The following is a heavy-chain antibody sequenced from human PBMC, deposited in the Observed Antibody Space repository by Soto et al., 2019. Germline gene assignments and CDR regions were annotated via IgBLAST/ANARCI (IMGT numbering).Heavy chain of an antibody. V-gene: IGHV1-69*05. CDR1: GGTFSSYA. Sequence: GASVKVSCKASGGTFSSYAISWVRQAPGQGLEWMGGIIPIFGTANYAQKFQGRVTITTDTSTSTAYMELRSLRSDDTAVYYCARGHPYDILTGYSFYYYYGMDVWGQGTTVTVSS. J-gene: IGHJ6*02. CDR2: IIPIFGTA. CDR3: ARGHPYDILTGYSFYYYYGMDV. D-gene: IGHD3-9*01.